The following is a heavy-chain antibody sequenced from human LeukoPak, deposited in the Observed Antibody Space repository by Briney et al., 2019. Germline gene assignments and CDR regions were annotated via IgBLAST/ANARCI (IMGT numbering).Heavy chain of an antibody. CDR2: IYSGGGT. J-gene: IGHJ4*02. D-gene: IGHD5-18*01. CDR3: ARDQVPALAN. CDR1: GFTFSSYS. V-gene: IGHV3-66*01. Sequence: SGGSLRLSCAASGFTFSSYSMNWVRQAPGKGLEWVSIIYSGGGTYYADSVKGRFTISRDNSKNTLYLQMNSLRAEDTAVYYCARDQVPALANWGQGTLVTVSS.